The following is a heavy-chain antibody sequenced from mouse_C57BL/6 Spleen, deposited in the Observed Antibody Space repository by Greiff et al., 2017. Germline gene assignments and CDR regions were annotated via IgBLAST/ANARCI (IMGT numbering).Heavy chain of an antibody. D-gene: IGHD2-3*01. CDR3: ARRELGGYWGYAY. CDR2: IHPNSGST. J-gene: IGHJ3*01. Sequence: QVQLQQPGAELVKPGASVKLSCKASGYTFTSYWMHWVKQRPGQGLEWIGMIHPNSGSTNYNEKFKSKATLTVDKSSSTAYMQLSSLTSEDSAVYYCARRELGGYWGYAYWGQVTLVTVSA. V-gene: IGHV1-64*01. CDR1: GYTFTSYW.